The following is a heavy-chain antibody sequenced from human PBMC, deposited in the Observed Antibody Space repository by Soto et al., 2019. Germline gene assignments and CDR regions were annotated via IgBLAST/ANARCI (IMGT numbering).Heavy chain of an antibody. Sequence: SETLSLTCAVYGGSVNVYYWNWVRQPPGKGLEWIGEIHHTGGTHYNPSLKSRVTMSVDTSKNQFALRLSSVTAADTAIYYCATRITVFGLLIPPFDPWGQGTQVTVSS. J-gene: IGHJ5*02. CDR2: IHHTGGT. CDR3: ATRITVFGLLIPPFDP. D-gene: IGHD3-3*01. V-gene: IGHV4-34*01. CDR1: GGSVNVYY.